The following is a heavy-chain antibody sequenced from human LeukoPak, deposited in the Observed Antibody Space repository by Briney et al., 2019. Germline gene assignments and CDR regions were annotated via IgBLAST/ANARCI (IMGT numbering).Heavy chain of an antibody. CDR2: ISSSSSYI. CDR3: ARDAVAGYFDY. J-gene: IGHJ4*02. D-gene: IGHD6-19*01. Sequence: PGGSLRLSCAASGFTFSSYSMNWVRQAPGQGLEWVSSISSSSSYIYYADSVKGRFTISRDNAKNSLYLQMNSLRAEDTAVYYCARDAVAGYFDYWGQGTLVTVSS. V-gene: IGHV3-21*01. CDR1: GFTFSSYS.